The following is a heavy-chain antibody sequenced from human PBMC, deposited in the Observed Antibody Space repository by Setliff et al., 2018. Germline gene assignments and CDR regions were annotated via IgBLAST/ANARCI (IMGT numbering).Heavy chain of an antibody. Sequence: GGSLRLSCAASGFTFSRYGMNWVRQAPGKGLQWVSYISSASRTIHYADSVKGRFSISRENAMNSLYLQMNSLRADDTAVYYCARQRYYDTTGKAFDIWGQGTMVTVSS. CDR2: ISSASRTI. J-gene: IGHJ3*02. V-gene: IGHV3-48*04. CDR3: ARQRYYDTTGKAFDI. D-gene: IGHD3-22*01. CDR1: GFTFSRYG.